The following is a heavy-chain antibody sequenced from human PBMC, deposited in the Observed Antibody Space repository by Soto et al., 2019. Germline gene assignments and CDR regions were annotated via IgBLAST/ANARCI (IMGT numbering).Heavy chain of an antibody. CDR2: ITPIFGTP. CDR3: AQTLGLAVSGPGRFDL. Sequence: QVHLGQSGTEVKRPGSSVKVSCKASGGTFSRYAINWVRQAPGHGLEWMGGITPIFGTPNYAQKFQGRVTITADGSTKTAYMELRRLRSEDTAVYYCAQTLGLAVSGPGRFDLWGRGTLVTVTS. D-gene: IGHD6-19*01. V-gene: IGHV1-69*12. J-gene: IGHJ2*01. CDR1: GGTFSRYA.